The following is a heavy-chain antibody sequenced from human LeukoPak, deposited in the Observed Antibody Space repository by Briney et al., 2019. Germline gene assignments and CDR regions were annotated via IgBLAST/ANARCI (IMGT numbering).Heavy chain of an antibody. CDR3: AREGIPMVRGVHNAFDI. D-gene: IGHD3-10*01. Sequence: GGSLRLSCAASGFTVTSNHMNWVRQAPGKGLEWVSIIYTGGTTHYADSLKDRFTISRDDSINTLYLQMNSLRAEDTAVYYCAREGIPMVRGVHNAFDIWGQGTMVIVSS. CDR1: GFTVTSNH. J-gene: IGHJ3*02. V-gene: IGHV3-66*01. CDR2: IYTGGTT.